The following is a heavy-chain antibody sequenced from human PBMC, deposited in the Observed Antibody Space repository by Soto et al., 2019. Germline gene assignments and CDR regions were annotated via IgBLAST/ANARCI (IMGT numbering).Heavy chain of an antibody. CDR1: GLSISTSGVG. V-gene: IGHV2-5*02. Sequence: QITLKESGPPLVKPTQTLTLTCTLSGLSISTSGVGVGWIRQPPGKALEWVALIFWDNDKRYSPSLKSRLTITKDTSKNQVVLTMTNMDPVDTGTYYCALRRGSFRPYNYYYGVDVWGQGAAVTVSS. J-gene: IGHJ6*02. D-gene: IGHD1-26*01. CDR2: IFWDNDK. CDR3: ALRRGSFRPYNYYYGVDV.